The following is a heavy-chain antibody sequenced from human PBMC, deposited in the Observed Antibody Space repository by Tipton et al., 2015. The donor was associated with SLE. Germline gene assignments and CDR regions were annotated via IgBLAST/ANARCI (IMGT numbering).Heavy chain of an antibody. CDR1: GASVSSGSYF. V-gene: IGHV4-39*07. D-gene: IGHD2-2*01. Sequence: TLSLTCTVSGASVSSGSYFWTWIRQPAGKGLEWLGSIYHSGSTYYNPSLKSRVTMSVDTPENQFSLKLSSVTAADTAVYYCARGDLVAVPAALDVWGQGTTVTVSS. CDR2: IYHSGST. J-gene: IGHJ6*02. CDR3: ARGDLVAVPAALDV.